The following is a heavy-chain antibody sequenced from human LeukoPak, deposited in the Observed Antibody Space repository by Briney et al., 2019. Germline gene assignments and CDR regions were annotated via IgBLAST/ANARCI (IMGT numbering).Heavy chain of an antibody. CDR1: GGSISGYD. V-gene: IGHV4-59*01. J-gene: IGHJ6*03. CDR2: IYCSGAT. D-gene: IGHD2-15*01. Sequence: AETLSLTCTASGGSISGYDWSWIRQPPGKGLDWVGYIYCSGATNYNPSLDSRVTISVDTSKSQCSLKLSSVIAADTAVYYCARDRGGNYMDVWGNGTTVTVSS. CDR3: ARDRGGNYMDV.